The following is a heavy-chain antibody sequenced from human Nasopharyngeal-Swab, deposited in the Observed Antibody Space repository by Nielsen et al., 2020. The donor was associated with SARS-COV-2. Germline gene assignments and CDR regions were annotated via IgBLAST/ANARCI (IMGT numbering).Heavy chain of an antibody. CDR3: ARDGRGSSGYFDY. V-gene: IGHV3-21*04. Sequence: GGSRRLSCAASGFTFSSYSMNWVRQAPGKGLEWVSSISSSSSYIYYADSVKGRFTFSRDNSKNTLFLQMKSLRAEDTAVYYCARDGRGSSGYFDYWGQGTLFTVSS. J-gene: IGHJ4*02. CDR1: GFTFSSYS. CDR2: ISSSSSYI. D-gene: IGHD6-6*01.